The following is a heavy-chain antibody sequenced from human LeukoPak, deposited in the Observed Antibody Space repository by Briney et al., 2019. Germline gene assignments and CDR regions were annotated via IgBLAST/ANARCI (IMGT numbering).Heavy chain of an antibody. Sequence: GASVKVSCKASGFTFNDYHIHWVRQAPGQGLEWMGWINAKSGDTNYAQKFQGGVTMTGDTSITTVHMEVTRLRSDDTAVYYCARRGDGYNLDYWGQGTLVTVSS. D-gene: IGHD5-24*01. CDR2: INAKSGDT. V-gene: IGHV1-2*02. J-gene: IGHJ4*02. CDR3: ARRGDGYNLDY. CDR1: GFTFNDYH.